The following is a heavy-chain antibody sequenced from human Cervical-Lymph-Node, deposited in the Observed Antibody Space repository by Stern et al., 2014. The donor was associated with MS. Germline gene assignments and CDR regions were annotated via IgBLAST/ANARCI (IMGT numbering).Heavy chain of an antibody. V-gene: IGHV3-7*01. Sequence: EVQLVESGGGLVPPGGSLRLSCAASGFTFSTYWMSWGRQAQGKGLEWVANINQDGSQTNDLDSVKCRFLISRDNAKNSLFLQVNRLRAEDTAAYYCASHTTKIASGQTYYYYYGMDVWGQGTTVTVSS. CDR2: INQDGSQT. CDR1: GFTFSTYW. CDR3: ASHTTKIASGQTYYYYYGMDV. D-gene: IGHD1-1*01. J-gene: IGHJ6*02.